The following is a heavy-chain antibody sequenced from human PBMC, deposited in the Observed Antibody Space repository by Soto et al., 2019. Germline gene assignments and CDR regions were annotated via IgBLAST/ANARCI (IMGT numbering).Heavy chain of an antibody. Sequence: QVQLVESGGGLVKPGGSLRVSCAASGFTFSDYYMSWIRKAPGKGLEWVSYISSSSSYTNYADSVKGRFTISRDNPKNSLYLQMNSLRAEDTAVYYCSRVLVALANWADDYWGQGTLVTVSS. J-gene: IGHJ4*02. CDR2: ISSSSSYT. D-gene: IGHD1-1*01. CDR3: SRVLVALANWADDY. CDR1: GFTFSDYY. V-gene: IGHV3-11*06.